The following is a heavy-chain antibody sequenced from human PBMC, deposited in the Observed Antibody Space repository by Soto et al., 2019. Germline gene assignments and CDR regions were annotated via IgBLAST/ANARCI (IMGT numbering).Heavy chain of an antibody. CDR1: GYRFTSYW. Sequence: GESLKISCNGSGYRFTSYWIAWVRQMPGKGLEWMGIIYPSDSDTRYSPPFQGQVTISADRSISTAYLQWSSLKASDTAMYYCARQGGTCPYFDYWGQGTLVTVSS. CDR2: IYPSDSDT. J-gene: IGHJ4*02. V-gene: IGHV5-51*01. D-gene: IGHD2-15*01. CDR3: ARQGGTCPYFDY.